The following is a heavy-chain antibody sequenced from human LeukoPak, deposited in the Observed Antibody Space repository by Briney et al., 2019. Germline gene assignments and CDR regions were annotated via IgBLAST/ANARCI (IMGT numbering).Heavy chain of an antibody. J-gene: IGHJ3*02. CDR1: GFTFTTYT. CDR2: IGSDNKP. D-gene: IGHD6-19*01. V-gene: IGHV3-23*01. Sequence: PGGSLRLSCVASGFTFTTYTMNWVRQAPGQGLEWVSSIGSDNKPHYADSVKGRFTISRDNSKNTLYLQMNSLRAEDTAVYYCAKDRRYSSGLGAFDIWGQGTMVTVSS. CDR3: AKDRRYSSGLGAFDI.